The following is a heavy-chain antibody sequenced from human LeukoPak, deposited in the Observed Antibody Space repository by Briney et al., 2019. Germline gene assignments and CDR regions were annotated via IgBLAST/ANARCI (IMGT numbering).Heavy chain of an antibody. CDR2: FDPEDGET. CDR1: GYTLTELP. CDR3: ARGRGYYDSSGLGY. J-gene: IGHJ4*02. Sequence: GASVKVSCKVSGYTLTELPMHRVRQAPGKGLEWMGGFDPEDGETIYAQKFQGRVTMTEDTSTDTAYMELSSLRSEDTAVYYCARGRGYYDSSGLGYWGQGTLVTVSS. D-gene: IGHD3-22*01. V-gene: IGHV1-24*01.